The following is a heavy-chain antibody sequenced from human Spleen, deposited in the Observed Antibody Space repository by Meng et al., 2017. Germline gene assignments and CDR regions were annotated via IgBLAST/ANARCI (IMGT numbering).Heavy chain of an antibody. Sequence: VRIAQWGAGLLKPSETLSLTCSVYGGSFSGYYWSWIRQPPGKGLEWIGEINHSGSTNYNPSLKSRVTISVDTSKNQFSLKLSSVTAADTAVYYCARGPTTMAHDLDYWGQGTLVTVSS. D-gene: IGHD4-11*01. CDR1: GGSFSGYY. V-gene: IGHV4-34*01. J-gene: IGHJ4*02. CDR2: INHSGST. CDR3: ARGPTTMAHDLDY.